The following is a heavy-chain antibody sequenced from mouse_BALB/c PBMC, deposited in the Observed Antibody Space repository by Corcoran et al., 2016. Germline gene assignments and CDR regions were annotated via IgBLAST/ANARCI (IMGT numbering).Heavy chain of an antibody. V-gene: IGHV1-69*02. CDR3: ARKGGSSYPYYYAMDY. Sequence: QVQLQQHGAELVKPGASVKLSCKASGYTFPSYWMHWVTQRPGQGLEWMGEIDPSDSYTNYNQKFKGKATWTVDKSSSTAYMQLSGLTSEDSAVYYCARKGGSSYPYYYAMDYWGQGTSVTVSS. CDR2: IDPSDSYT. D-gene: IGHD1-1*01. J-gene: IGHJ4*01. CDR1: GYTFPSYW.